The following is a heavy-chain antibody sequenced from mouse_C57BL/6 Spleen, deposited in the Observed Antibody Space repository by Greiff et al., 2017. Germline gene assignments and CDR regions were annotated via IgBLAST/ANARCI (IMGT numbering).Heavy chain of an antibody. J-gene: IGHJ3*01. V-gene: IGHV1-80*01. CDR1: GYAFSSYW. CDR2: IYPGDGDT. CDR3: ARPHYYGSSHGGFAY. Sequence: VKLQESGAELVKPGASVKISCKASGYAFSSYWMNWVKQRPGKGLEWIGQIYPGDGDTNYNGKFKGKATLTADKSSSTAYMQLSSLTSEDSAVYFCARPHYYGSSHGGFAYWGQGTLVTVSA. D-gene: IGHD1-1*01.